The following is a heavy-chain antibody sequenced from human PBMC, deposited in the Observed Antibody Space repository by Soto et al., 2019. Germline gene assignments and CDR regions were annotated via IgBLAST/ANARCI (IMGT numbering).Heavy chain of an antibody. V-gene: IGHV3-74*01. CDR2: INSDGSST. CDR3: ARDSLRCSGGSCYVY. CDR1: GFTFSSYW. D-gene: IGHD2-15*01. J-gene: IGHJ4*02. Sequence: GGSLRLSCAASGFTFSSYWMHWVRQAPGKGLVWVSRINSDGSSTSYADSVKGRFTISRDNAKNTLYLQMNSLRAEDTAVYYCARDSLRCSGGSCYVYWGQGTLVTVSS.